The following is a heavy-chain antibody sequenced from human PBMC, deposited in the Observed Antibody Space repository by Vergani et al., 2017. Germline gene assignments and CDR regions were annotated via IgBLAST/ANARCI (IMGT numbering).Heavy chain of an antibody. CDR1: GGSISSSSYY. CDR3: ARHGGAARPPY. J-gene: IGHJ4*02. D-gene: IGHD6-6*01. Sequence: QLQLQESGPGLVTPSETLSLTCTVSGGSISSSSYYWGWIRPPPGKGLEWIGSIYYSGSTYYNPSLKSRVTISVDTSKNQFSLKLSSVTAADAAVYYCARHGGAARPPYWGQGTLVTVSS. V-gene: IGHV4-39*01. CDR2: IYYSGST.